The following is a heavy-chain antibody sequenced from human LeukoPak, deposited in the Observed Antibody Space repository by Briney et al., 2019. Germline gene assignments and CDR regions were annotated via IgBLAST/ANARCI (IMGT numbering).Heavy chain of an antibody. CDR3: VKIYNYYFDY. V-gene: IGHV3-30*02. J-gene: IGHJ4*02. Sequence: GGSLRLSCAASGFTFSSSGMHWVRQAPGKGLEWVAFIRYDGSNKYYADSVKGRMTISRDSSKNTMNVQMNSLRAEDTAVYYCVKIYNYYFDYWGQGTLVTVSS. D-gene: IGHD1-1*01. CDR1: GFTFSSSG. CDR2: IRYDGSNK.